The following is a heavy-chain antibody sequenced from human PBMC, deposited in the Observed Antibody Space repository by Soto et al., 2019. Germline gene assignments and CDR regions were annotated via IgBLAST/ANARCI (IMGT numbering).Heavy chain of an antibody. CDR2: INPNSGGT. J-gene: IGHJ6*02. V-gene: IGHV1-2*04. CDR1: GYTFTGYY. CDR3: ARALGSSSWPYYYCIDV. Sequence: ASVKVSCKASGYTFTGYYMHWVRQAPGQGLEWMGWINPNSGGTNYAQKFQGWVTMTRDTSISTAYMELSRLRSDDTAVYYCARALGSSSWPYYYCIDVWGQGTLVTVSS. D-gene: IGHD6-13*01.